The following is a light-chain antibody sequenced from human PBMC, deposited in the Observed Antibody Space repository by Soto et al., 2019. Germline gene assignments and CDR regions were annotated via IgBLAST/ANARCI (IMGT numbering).Light chain of an antibody. J-gene: IGKJ1*01. CDR2: GAS. CDR3: QQYGSSRWT. V-gene: IGKV3-20*01. CDR1: QSVSSSY. Sequence: EIVLTQSPGTLSLSPGERATLSCRASQSVSSSYLAWYQQKPGQAPRLLIYGASSRATGIPDRFSGSGSGTDFTLTISRLEPEDFAVYYCQQYGSSRWTSGKGTKVEIK.